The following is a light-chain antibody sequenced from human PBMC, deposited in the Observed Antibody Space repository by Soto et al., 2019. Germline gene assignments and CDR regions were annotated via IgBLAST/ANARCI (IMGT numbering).Light chain of an antibody. CDR3: AAWDDSLSGYV. CDR1: TSNIGSKS. CDR2: SNT. Sequence: QSVLTQPPSASGTPGQRVTISCSGGTSNIGSKSVNWYQQVPGTAPKLLIFSNTQRPSGVPDRFSGSKSGTSASLAISGLQSEDEGDYYCAAWDDSLSGYVFGTGTKLTVL. V-gene: IGLV1-44*01. J-gene: IGLJ1*01.